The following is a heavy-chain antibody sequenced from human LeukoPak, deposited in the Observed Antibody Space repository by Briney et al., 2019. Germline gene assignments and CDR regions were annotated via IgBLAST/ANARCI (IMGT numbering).Heavy chain of an antibody. CDR2: IKGDDSAR. V-gene: IGHV3-7*01. CDR3: ARDVVGSLDY. J-gene: IGHJ4*02. Sequence: GGSLRLSCAASGFTFSTYWMASVRHAPGKGLERVANIKGDDSARHQAYSVKGRFTISRDNAQNSVYLQMSSLRGEDTAIYYCARDVVGSLDYWGQGTLVSVSS. CDR1: GFTFSTYW. D-gene: IGHD1-26*01.